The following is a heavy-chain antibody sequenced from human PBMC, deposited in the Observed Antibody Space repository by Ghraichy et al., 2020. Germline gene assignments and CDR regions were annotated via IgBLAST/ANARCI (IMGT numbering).Heavy chain of an antibody. CDR1: GFTVSRNY. V-gene: IGHV3-53*01. CDR3: ARGDYSSSGDYWYFDL. Sequence: GGSLRLSCAASGFTVSRNYMSWVRQAPGKGLEWVSVIYSGGSTYYADSVKGRFTISRDNSKNTLYLQMNSLRAEDTAVYYWARGDYSSSGDYWYFDLWGRGTLVTVSS. CDR2: IYSGGST. J-gene: IGHJ2*01. D-gene: IGHD6-13*01.